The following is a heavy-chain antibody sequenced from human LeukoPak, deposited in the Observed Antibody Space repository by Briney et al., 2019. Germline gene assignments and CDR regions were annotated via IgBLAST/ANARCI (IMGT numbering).Heavy chain of an antibody. CDR1: GFTFSSYA. V-gene: IGHV3-23*01. CDR3: AKEENYSDSSGYRHNAY. J-gene: IGHJ4*02. D-gene: IGHD3-22*01. Sequence: PGGSLSLSCAASGFTFSSYAMSWVRQAPGKGLEWVSAISGSGGRTYYADSVKGRFTISRDNSKNTLYLQMNSLRAEDTAVYYCAKEENYSDSSGYRHNAYWGQGTLVTVSS. CDR2: ISGSGGRT.